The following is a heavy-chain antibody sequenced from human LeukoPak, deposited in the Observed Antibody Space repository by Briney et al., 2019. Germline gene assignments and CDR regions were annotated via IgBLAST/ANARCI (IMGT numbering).Heavy chain of an antibody. Sequence: ASVKVSCKASGYTFTGYYMHWVRQAPGQGLEWMGWINPNSGGTNYAQKFQGRVTMTRDTSISTAYMELSRLRSDDTAVYYCARADSGSYYFDYWGQGTLVTVSS. CDR1: GYTFTGYY. D-gene: IGHD1-26*01. CDR2: INPNSGGT. V-gene: IGHV1-2*02. J-gene: IGHJ4*02. CDR3: ARADSGSYYFDY.